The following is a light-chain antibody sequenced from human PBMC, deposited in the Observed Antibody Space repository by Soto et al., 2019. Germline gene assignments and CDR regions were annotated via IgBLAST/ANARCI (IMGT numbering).Light chain of an antibody. Sequence: EIVLTQSPGTLSLSPGERATLSCRASQSVSSSYLAWYQQKPGQAPRLLIYGASSRATGIPERFSGSGSETDFTLTISRLEPEDFAVYYCQQYGSSSWTCGQGTKVEIK. J-gene: IGKJ1*01. CDR3: QQYGSSSWT. CDR1: QSVSSSY. CDR2: GAS. V-gene: IGKV3-20*01.